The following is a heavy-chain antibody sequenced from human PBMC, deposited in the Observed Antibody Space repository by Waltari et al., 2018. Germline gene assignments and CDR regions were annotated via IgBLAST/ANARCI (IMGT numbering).Heavy chain of an antibody. CDR1: GYSFTNYY. CDR2: INTNSGDT. Sequence: QVQLVQSGAEVKKPGASVKVSCKTSGYSFTNYYCHWVRQAPGQGLEWMAWINTNSGDTNLVQKFQGRFTMTRDTSINTVYMELSRLTFDDTAVYYCARGGTTSGSRTGNGYWGQGTLVTVSS. V-gene: IGHV1-2*02. J-gene: IGHJ4*02. CDR3: ARGGTTSGSRTGNGY. D-gene: IGHD1-1*01.